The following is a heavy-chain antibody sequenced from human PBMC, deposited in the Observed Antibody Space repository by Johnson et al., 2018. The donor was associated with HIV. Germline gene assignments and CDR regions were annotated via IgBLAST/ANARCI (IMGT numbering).Heavy chain of an antibody. V-gene: IGHV3-7*05. CDR1: GFTFSSYW. Sequence: VQLVESGGGVVQPGGSLRLSCAASGFTFSSYWMSWVRQAQGKGLEWVANINQDGSEKYYVDSVKGRFTISRDNARNSLYLQMNSLRADDTAVYYCAREMAATNAWALDIWGQGTMVTVSS. D-gene: IGHD5-24*01. CDR2: INQDGSEK. CDR3: AREMAATNAWALDI. J-gene: IGHJ3*02.